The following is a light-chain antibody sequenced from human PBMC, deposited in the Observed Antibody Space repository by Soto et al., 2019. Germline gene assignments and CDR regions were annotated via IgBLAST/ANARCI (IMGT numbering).Light chain of an antibody. V-gene: IGKV3-11*01. CDR1: QSVGTY. J-gene: IGKJ4*01. CDR2: DSS. Sequence: EIVLTQSPDTLSLSPGERATLSCRASQSVGTYFAWYQQKPGQAPRLLIYDSSNRATGIPARFSGSGSGTDFTLTISSLEPEDFAVYYCQQRSDWPSTFGGGTKVEIK. CDR3: QQRSDWPST.